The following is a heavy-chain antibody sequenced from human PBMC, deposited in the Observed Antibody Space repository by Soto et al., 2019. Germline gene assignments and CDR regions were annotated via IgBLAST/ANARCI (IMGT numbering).Heavy chain of an antibody. CDR1: GGSISSGGYS. CDR3: ARALWGPAGHINWFDP. V-gene: IGHV4-30-2*01. J-gene: IGHJ5*02. Sequence: SETLSLTCAVSGGSISSGGYSWSWIRQPPGKVLEWIGYIYHSGSTYYNPSLKSRVTISVDTSKNQFSLKLTSVTAADTAVYYCARALWGPAGHINWFDPWGQGTLVTV. CDR2: IYHSGST. D-gene: IGHD2-2*01.